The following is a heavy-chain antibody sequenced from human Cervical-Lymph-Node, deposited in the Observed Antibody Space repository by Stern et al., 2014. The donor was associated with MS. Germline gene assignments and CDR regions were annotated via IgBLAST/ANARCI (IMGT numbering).Heavy chain of an antibody. J-gene: IGHJ2*01. Sequence: QVQLQESGPGLVKPSGTLSLTCAVSGGSVSSTNWWSWVRQSPGKGLAWIGNIYHCGASNYRPSLRRRVAIPLDNSKTPLSLHLTSVTAADTAVYYCARERQQYCNSEGCSYWYFDLWGRGTLVTVSS. D-gene: IGHD2/OR15-2a*01. CDR3: ARERQQYCNSEGCSYWYFDL. V-gene: IGHV4-4*02. CDR2: IYHCGAS. CDR1: GGSVSSTNW.